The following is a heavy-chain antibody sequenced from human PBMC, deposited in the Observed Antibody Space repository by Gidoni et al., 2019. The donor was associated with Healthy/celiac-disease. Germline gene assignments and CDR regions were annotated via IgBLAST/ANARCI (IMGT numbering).Heavy chain of an antibody. V-gene: IGHV3-23*01. J-gene: IGHJ6*02. CDR3: AKDVMVTPQGMDV. D-gene: IGHD2-21*02. CDR2: ISGSGGST. CDR1: GFTFSSYA. Sequence: EVQLLESGGGLVQPGGSLRLSCAASGFTFSSYAMSWFRQAPGKGLEWVSAISGSGGSTYYADSVKGRFTISRDNSKNTLYLQMNSLRAEDTAVYYCAKDVMVTPQGMDVWGQGTTVTVSS.